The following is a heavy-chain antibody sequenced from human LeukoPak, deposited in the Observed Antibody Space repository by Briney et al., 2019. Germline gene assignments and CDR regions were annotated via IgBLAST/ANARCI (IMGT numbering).Heavy chain of an antibody. CDR3: ARDSDTWEANWFDP. CDR1: GDSVSSNSAA. D-gene: IGHD1-26*01. V-gene: IGHV6-1*01. CDR2: TYYRSKWYN. Sequence: SQTLSLTCAISGDSVSSNSAAWNWIRQSPSRGLEWVGSTYYRSKWYNDYAVSVKSRITINPDTSKNQFSLQLNSVTPEDTAVYYCARDSDTWEANWFDPWGQGTLVTVSS. J-gene: IGHJ5*02.